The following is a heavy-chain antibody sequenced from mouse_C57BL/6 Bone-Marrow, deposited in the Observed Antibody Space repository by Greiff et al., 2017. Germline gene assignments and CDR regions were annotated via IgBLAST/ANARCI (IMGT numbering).Heavy chain of an antibody. CDR1: GFTFSDYG. CDR3: ARRNDYGCAY. D-gene: IGHD2-4*01. CDR2: ISSGSSTI. Sequence: EVMLVESGGGLVKPGGSLKLSCAASGFTFSDYGMYWVRQAPEKGLEWVAYISSGSSTIYYADTVKGRFTISRDNAKNTLFLQMTSLRSEDTAMYYCARRNDYGCAYWGQGTLGTVSA. V-gene: IGHV5-17*01. J-gene: IGHJ3*01.